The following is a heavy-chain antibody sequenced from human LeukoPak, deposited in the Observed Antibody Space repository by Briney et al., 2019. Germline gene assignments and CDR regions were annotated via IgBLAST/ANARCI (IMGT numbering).Heavy chain of an antibody. V-gene: IGHV3-11*01. CDR3: ARGRRYGDY. J-gene: IGHJ4*02. CDR1: GFTFSDYY. D-gene: IGHD3-16*01. CDR2: ISSSGNTI. Sequence: GGSLRLSCAASGFTFSDYYMSWMRQAPGKGLEWVSYISSSGNTIYYADSVKGRLTISRGNAKNSLYLQMNSLRAEDTAVYYCARGRRYGDYWGQGTLVTVSS.